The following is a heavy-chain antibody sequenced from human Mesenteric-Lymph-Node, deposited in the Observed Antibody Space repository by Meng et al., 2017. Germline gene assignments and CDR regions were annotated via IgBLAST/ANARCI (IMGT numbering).Heavy chain of an antibody. CDR1: GYSISSSNW. Sequence: QLPLQESGPGLVKPSDTPSLTCAVSGYSISSSNWWGWIRQPSGKGLEWIGYMDYRGSTFYNPSLKSRVTISVDTSKNQFSLKLSSVTAADTAVYYCARVIFSGWYVGRGWFDPWGQGTLVTVSS. CDR2: MDYRGST. J-gene: IGHJ5*02. CDR3: ARVIFSGWYVGRGWFDP. V-gene: IGHV4-28*03. D-gene: IGHD6-19*01.